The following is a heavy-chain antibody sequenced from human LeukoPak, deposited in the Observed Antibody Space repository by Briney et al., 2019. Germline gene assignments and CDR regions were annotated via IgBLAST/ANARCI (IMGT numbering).Heavy chain of an antibody. CDR1: GGSFSGYY. Sequence: SETLSLTCAVYGGSFSGYYWSWIRQPPGKGLEWIGEINHSGSTNYNPSLTSRVTISVDTSKNQFSLKLSSVTAADTAVYYCAIANYDILTGYSYNWFDPWGQGTLVTVSS. J-gene: IGHJ5*02. CDR2: INHSGST. CDR3: AIANYDILTGYSYNWFDP. V-gene: IGHV4-34*01. D-gene: IGHD3-9*01.